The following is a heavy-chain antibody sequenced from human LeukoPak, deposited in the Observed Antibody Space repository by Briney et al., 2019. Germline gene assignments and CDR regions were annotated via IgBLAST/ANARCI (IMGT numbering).Heavy chain of an antibody. J-gene: IGHJ4*02. CDR3: ARAPGIVVVGRDDY. D-gene: IGHD2-15*01. Sequence: ASVKVSCKASGYTFTSYGISSVRQAPGQGLEWMGWISAYNGNTNYAQKLQGRVTMTTDTSTSTAYMELRSLRSDDTAVYYCARAPGIVVVGRDDYWGQGTLVTVSS. CDR2: ISAYNGNT. CDR1: GYTFTSYG. V-gene: IGHV1-18*01.